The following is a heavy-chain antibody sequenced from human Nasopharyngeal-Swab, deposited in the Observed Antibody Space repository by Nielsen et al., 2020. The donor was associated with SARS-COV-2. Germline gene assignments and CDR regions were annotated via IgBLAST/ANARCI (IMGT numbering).Heavy chain of an antibody. J-gene: IGHJ6*02. CDR3: ARDGTWGETSASGTYYYYGMDV. CDR1: GFTYDDYA. Sequence: SLKISCAASGFTYDDYAMHWVRQAPGKGLEWVSGITWNSGTGYTDSVKGRFTISRDNAKNSLYLQMNSLRDEDTAVYYCARDGTWGETSASGTYYYYGMDVWGQGTTVTVSS. CDR2: ITWNSGT. V-gene: IGHV3-9*01. D-gene: IGHD3-10*01.